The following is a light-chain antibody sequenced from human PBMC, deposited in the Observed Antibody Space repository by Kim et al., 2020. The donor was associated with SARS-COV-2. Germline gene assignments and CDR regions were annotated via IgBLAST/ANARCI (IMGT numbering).Light chain of an antibody. CDR1: SSDVGGYNY. V-gene: IGLV2-14*04. Sequence: GHSITIPCTGTSSDVGGYNYVSWYQQHPGKAPKLMIYDVSKRPSGVSNRFSGSKSGNTASLTISGLQAEDEADYYCSSYTSSSTGVFGTGTKVTVL. CDR3: SSYTSSSTGV. CDR2: DVS. J-gene: IGLJ1*01.